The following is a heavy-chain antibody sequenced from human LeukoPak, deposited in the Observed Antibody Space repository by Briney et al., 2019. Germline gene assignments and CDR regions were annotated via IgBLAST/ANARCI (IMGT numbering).Heavy chain of an antibody. D-gene: IGHD3-22*01. V-gene: IGHV3-23*01. J-gene: IGHJ4*02. CDR3: AKDEYYDSSGYYGDY. CDR1: GFTFSSYA. Sequence: QPGGSLRLSCAASGFTFSSYAMSWVRQAPGKGLEWVSATSGSGGSTYYADSVKGRFTISRDNSKNTLYLQMNSLRAEDTAVYYCAKDEYYDSSGYYGDYWGQGTLVTVSS. CDR2: TSGSGGST.